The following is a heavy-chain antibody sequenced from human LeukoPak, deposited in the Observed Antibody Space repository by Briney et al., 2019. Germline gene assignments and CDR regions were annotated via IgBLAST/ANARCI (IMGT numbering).Heavy chain of an antibody. J-gene: IGHJ6*03. CDR1: GGSLSGYY. Sequence: SETLSLTCAVYGGSLSGYYWSWIRHPPEKGLEWIGEINHRGRTNNNTSPKSRVTISVNTSKNQFSLKLSSVTAADTAVYYCARHVDSPYYYYMDVWGKGTTVTISS. CDR2: INHRGRT. D-gene: IGHD3-22*01. V-gene: IGHV4-34*01. CDR3: ARHVDSPYYYYMDV.